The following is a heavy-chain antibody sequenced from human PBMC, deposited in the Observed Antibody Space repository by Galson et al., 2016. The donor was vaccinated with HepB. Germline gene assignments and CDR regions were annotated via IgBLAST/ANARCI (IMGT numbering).Heavy chain of an antibody. Sequence: QSGAEVKKSGESLRISCKASGYTFTKYWIGWVRQKPGKGLEWMGIISPADFDSRYSPTFQGQVTFSADKSINTAHLQWSGLKASDTAIYFCARLRPYDFWSDYSYWGQGTLVTVSS. D-gene: IGHD3-3*01. CDR3: ARLRPYDFWSDYSY. V-gene: IGHV5-51*01. J-gene: IGHJ4*02. CDR1: GYTFTKYW. CDR2: ISPADFDS.